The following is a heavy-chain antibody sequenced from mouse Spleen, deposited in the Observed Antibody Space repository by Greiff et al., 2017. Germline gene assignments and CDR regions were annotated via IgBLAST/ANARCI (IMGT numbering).Heavy chain of an antibody. Sequence: EVKLVESGGGLVQPGGSLSLSCAASGFTFTDYYMSWVRQPPGKALEWLGFIRNKANGYTTEYSASVKGRFTISRDNSQSILYLQMNALRAEDSATNYCARYELHFDYWGQGTTLTVSS. J-gene: IGHJ2*01. CDR3: ARYELHFDY. CDR1: GFTFTDYY. CDR2: IRNKANGYTT. V-gene: IGHV7-3*01.